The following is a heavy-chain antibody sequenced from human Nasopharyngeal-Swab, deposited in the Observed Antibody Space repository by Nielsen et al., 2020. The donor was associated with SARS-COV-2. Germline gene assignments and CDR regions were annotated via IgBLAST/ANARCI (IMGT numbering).Heavy chain of an antibody. V-gene: IGHV1-2*02. CDR2: ISPNSGGT. CDR1: GYTFTGYY. D-gene: IGHD6-6*01. J-gene: IGHJ4*02. Sequence: ASVKVSCKASGYTFTGYYMHWVRQAPGQGLEWMGWISPNSGGTNYAQKFQGRVTMTRDTSISTAYMELSRLRSDDTAVYYCARDLRLYKSSSSSLAYWGQGTLVTVSS. CDR3: ARDLRLYKSSSSSLAY.